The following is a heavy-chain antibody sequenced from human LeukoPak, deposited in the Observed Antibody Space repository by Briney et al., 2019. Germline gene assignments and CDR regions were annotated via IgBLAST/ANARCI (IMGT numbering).Heavy chain of an antibody. Sequence: ASVKVSCKVSGYTLTELSMHWVRQAPGKGLEWMGGFDPEDGETIYAQKFQGRVTMTEDTSTDTAYMELSSLRSEDTAVYYCARRSIGSGWSSYYFDYWGQGTLVTVSS. CDR3: ARRSIGSGWSSYYFDY. CDR2: FDPEDGET. J-gene: IGHJ4*02. D-gene: IGHD6-19*01. CDR1: GYTLTELS. V-gene: IGHV1-24*01.